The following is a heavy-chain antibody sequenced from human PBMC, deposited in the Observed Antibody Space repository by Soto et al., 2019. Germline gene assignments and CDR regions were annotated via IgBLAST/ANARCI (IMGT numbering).Heavy chain of an antibody. CDR3: AGEDMTTVTLP. CDR2: ISSSGSTI. CDR1: GFTFSSYE. J-gene: IGHJ5*02. D-gene: IGHD4-17*01. Sequence: EVQLVESGGGLVQPGGSLRLSCAASGFTFSSYEMNWVRQAPGKGLEWVSYISSSGSTIYYADSVKGRFTISRDNAKNSLYLQMNSLRAEDTAVYYRAGEDMTTVTLPWGQGTLVTVSS. V-gene: IGHV3-48*03.